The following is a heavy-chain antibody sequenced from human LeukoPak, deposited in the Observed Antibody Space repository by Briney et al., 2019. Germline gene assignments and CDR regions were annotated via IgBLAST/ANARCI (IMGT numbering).Heavy chain of an antibody. CDR2: IKQDGSEK. CDR3: ARDKCSGGSCYSRGGYFDY. CDR1: GFTFSSYW. J-gene: IGHJ4*02. Sequence: GGSLRLYCAASGFTFSSYWMSWVRQAPGKGLEWVANIKQDGSEKYYVDSVKGRFTISRDNAKNSLYLQMNSLRAEDTAVYYCARDKCSGGSCYSRGGYFDYWGQGTLVTVSS. D-gene: IGHD2-15*01. V-gene: IGHV3-7*01.